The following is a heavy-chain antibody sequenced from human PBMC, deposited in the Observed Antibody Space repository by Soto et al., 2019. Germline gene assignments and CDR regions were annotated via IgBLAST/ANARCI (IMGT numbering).Heavy chain of an antibody. D-gene: IGHD6-13*01. J-gene: IGHJ6*02. CDR3: AKDGEMAAAGTYYYYGMDV. Sequence: PGGSLRLSCAASGFTFISYGMHWGRQAPGKGLEWVAVISYDGSNKYYADSVKGRFTISRDNSKNTLYLQMNSLRAEDTAVYYCAKDGEMAAAGTYYYYGMDVWGQGTTVTVSS. CDR1: GFTFISYG. V-gene: IGHV3-30*18. CDR2: ISYDGSNK.